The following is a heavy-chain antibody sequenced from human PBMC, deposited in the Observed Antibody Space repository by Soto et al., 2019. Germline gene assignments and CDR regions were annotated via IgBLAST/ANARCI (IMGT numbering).Heavy chain of an antibody. V-gene: IGHV4-39*01. CDR1: GGSISSSSYY. Sequence: PSETQSLTCTVSGGSISSSSYYWGWIRKPPGKGLEWIGSIYYSGSTYYNPSLKSRVTISVDTSKNQFSLKLSSVTAADTAVYYCASPKIAFYNLFDPWGQGTLVTVSS. CDR2: IYYSGST. D-gene: IGHD3-3*02. CDR3: ASPKIAFYNLFDP. J-gene: IGHJ5*02.